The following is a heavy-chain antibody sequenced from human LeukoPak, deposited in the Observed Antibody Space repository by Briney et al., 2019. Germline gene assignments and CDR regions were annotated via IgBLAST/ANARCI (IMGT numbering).Heavy chain of an antibody. J-gene: IGHJ4*02. CDR3: ATGRSGYFDS. V-gene: IGHV3-15*01. CDR2: IKSKIDGGLK. CDR1: GLTLSDAW. Sequence: GGSLRLSCAASGLTLSDAWLTWVRQAPGKGLEWVARIKSKIDGGLKDYAAPVKGTFTVSRDDSENTVYLQINSLKIEDTAMYYCATGRSGYFDSWGQGTLVTVSS.